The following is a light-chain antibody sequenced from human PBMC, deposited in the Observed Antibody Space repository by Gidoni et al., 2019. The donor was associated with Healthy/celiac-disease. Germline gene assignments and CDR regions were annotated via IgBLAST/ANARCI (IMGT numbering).Light chain of an antibody. CDR1: QDISNY. J-gene: IGKJ4*01. CDR3: QQYDNLGLT. V-gene: IGKV1-33*01. Sequence: DIQMTQSPSSLSASVGDRVTITCQASQDISNYLNWYQKKQGKAPKLLIYDASNLETGVPSRFSGSGSGTDFTFTISSLQPEDIATYYCQQYDNLGLTFGGGTKVEIK. CDR2: DAS.